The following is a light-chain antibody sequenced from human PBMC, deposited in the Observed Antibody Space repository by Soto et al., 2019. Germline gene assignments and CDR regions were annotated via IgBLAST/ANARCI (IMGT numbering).Light chain of an antibody. J-gene: IGLJ1*01. CDR1: SSDVGSYNL. Sequence: QSVLTQPASVSGSPGQSITISCSGTSSDVGSYNLVSWYQQHPGKAPKVMIYEGSKRPSGVSSRFSGSKSGNTASLTISGLRAEDEADYYCCSYAGSNTFVFGGGTKLTVL. CDR3: CSYAGSNTFV. CDR2: EGS. V-gene: IGLV2-23*01.